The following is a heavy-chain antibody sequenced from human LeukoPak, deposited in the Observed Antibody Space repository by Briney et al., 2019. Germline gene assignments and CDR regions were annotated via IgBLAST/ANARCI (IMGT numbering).Heavy chain of an antibody. J-gene: IGHJ4*02. Sequence: SETLSVPCTVSGGSISSYYWSWIRQPPGKGLEWIGYIYYSGSTNYNPSLKSRVTISVDTSKNQFSLKLSSVTAADTAVYYCARVHGYSYGVFDYWGQGTLVTVSS. CDR3: ARVHGYSYGVFDY. D-gene: IGHD5-18*01. CDR2: IYYSGST. V-gene: IGHV4-59*01. CDR1: GGSISSYY.